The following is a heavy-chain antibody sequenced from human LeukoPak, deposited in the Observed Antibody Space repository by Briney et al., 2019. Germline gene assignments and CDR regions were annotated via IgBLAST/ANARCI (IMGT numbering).Heavy chain of an antibody. D-gene: IGHD3-10*01. CDR1: GGSISSGDYY. CDR3: ARYGSGITGFDY. CDR2: IYYSGST. Sequence: SETLSLTCTVSGGSISSGDYYWSWIRQPPGKGLEWIGYIYYSGSTYYNPSLESRVTISVDTSKNQFSLKLSSVTAADTAVYYCARYGSGITGFDYWGQGTLVTVSS. V-gene: IGHV4-30-4*01. J-gene: IGHJ4*02.